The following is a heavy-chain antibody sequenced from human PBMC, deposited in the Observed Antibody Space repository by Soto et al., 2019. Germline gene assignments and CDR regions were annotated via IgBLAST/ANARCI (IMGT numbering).Heavy chain of an antibody. V-gene: IGHV1-18*01. CDR1: GYTFTSYD. CDR3: ARDSSLRGYDFDY. Sequence: ASVKVSCKASGYTFTSYDINWVRQATGQGLEWMGWISAYNGNTNYAQKLQGRVTMTTDTSTSTAYMELRSLRSDDTAVYYCARDSSLRGYDFDYWGLGTLVTVSS. D-gene: IGHD5-12*01. J-gene: IGHJ4*02. CDR2: ISAYNGNT.